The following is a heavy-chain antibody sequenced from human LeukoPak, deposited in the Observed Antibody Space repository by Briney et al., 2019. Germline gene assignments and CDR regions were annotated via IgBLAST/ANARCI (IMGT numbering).Heavy chain of an antibody. J-gene: IGHJ4*02. CDR1: GGSISSYY. Sequence: SETLSLTCTVSGGSISSYYWSWIRQPPGKGLEWIGYIYYSGSTNYNPSLKSRVTISVDTSKNQFSLKLSSVAAADTAVYYCARVSGYDWESFYDYWGQGTLVTVSS. CDR2: IYYSGST. CDR3: ARVSGYDWESFYDY. D-gene: IGHD5-12*01. V-gene: IGHV4-59*01.